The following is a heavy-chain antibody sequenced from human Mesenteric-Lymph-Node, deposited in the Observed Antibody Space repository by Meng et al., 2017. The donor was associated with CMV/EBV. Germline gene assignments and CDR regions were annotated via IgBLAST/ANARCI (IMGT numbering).Heavy chain of an antibody. D-gene: IGHD3-10*01. J-gene: IGHJ3*01. CDR3: AREGMDRGSILNDLDL. V-gene: IGHV4-34*01. Sequence: GGSFSGYYSRWIRQSPGKGLEWIGETSEGGTTTYNPAFKSRVTISVDTSKNQFSLRLTSVTAADTAVYYCAREGMDRGSILNDLDLWGQGTLVTVSS. CDR2: TSEGGTT. CDR1: GGSFSGYY.